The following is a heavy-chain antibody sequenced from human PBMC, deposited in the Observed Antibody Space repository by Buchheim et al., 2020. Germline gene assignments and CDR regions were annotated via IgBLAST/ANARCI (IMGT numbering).Heavy chain of an antibody. D-gene: IGHD6-19*01. Sequence: EVQLVDSGGGLVRPGGSLRLSCAASGFTFNRYWMNWVRQAPGKGLEWVANIKGDGSETNYVGYVKGRFTISRDNAKNSLYLQMNSLRDDDSAVYFCAGGSGWLIDSWGQGTL. J-gene: IGHJ4*02. CDR3: AGGSGWLIDS. V-gene: IGHV3-7*04. CDR1: GFTFNRYW. CDR2: IKGDGSET.